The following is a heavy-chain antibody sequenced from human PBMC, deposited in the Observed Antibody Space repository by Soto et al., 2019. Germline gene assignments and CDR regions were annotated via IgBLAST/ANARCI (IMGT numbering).Heavy chain of an antibody. Sequence: QVQLVESGGGVVQPGRSLRLSCAASGFTFSSYAMHWVRQAPGKGLEWVAVISYDGSNKYYADSVKGRFTISRDNSKNTLYLQMNSLRAEDTDVYYCARDSSDCDYLDYGGQGTLVTVSS. V-gene: IGHV3-30-3*01. CDR3: ARDSSDCDYLDY. J-gene: IGHJ4*02. CDR2: ISYDGSNK. CDR1: GFTFSSYA. D-gene: IGHD2-21*02.